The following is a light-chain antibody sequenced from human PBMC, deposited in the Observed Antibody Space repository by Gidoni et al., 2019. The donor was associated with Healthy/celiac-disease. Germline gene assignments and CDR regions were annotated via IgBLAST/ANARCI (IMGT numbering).Light chain of an antibody. CDR2: DAS. V-gene: IGKV3-11*01. Sequence: IGLPQSPATLSLSPGERATLSCRASQSVSSYLAWYQQKPGQAPRLLIYDASNRATGIPARFRGSGSGTDFTLTISSLEPEDFAVYYCRQRSNWITFXXXTRLEIK. CDR3: RQRSNWIT. CDR1: QSVSSY. J-gene: IGKJ5*01.